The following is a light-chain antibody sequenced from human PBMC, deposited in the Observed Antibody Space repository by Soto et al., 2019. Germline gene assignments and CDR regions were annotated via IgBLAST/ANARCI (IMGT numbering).Light chain of an antibody. CDR2: GAS. CDR1: QIIYNW. Sequence: DIHMTQSPSTLSASVGDRVTITCRASQIIYNWLAWYQQKPGKAPKLLISGASTLEGGVPSRFSGSGSGTEFTAKLTNLQHAVSGHYYRQDFYRYLACILAQGT. V-gene: IGKV1-5*01. J-gene: IGKJ1*01. CDR3: QDFYRYLACI.